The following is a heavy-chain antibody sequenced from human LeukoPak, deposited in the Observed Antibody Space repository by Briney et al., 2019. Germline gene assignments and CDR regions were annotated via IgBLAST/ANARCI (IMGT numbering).Heavy chain of an antibody. D-gene: IGHD2-2*01. CDR2: INTDGSST. V-gene: IGHV3-74*01. CDR1: GFTFSSYW. Sequence: PGGSLRLSCAASGFTFSSYWMHWVRQAPGKGLVWVSRINTDGSSTSYADSERGRFTIARDNAKNTLYLQMNSLRAEDTAVYYCARGSGYCSSTSCLSYFDYWGQGTLVTVSS. CDR3: ARGSGYCSSTSCLSYFDY. J-gene: IGHJ4*02.